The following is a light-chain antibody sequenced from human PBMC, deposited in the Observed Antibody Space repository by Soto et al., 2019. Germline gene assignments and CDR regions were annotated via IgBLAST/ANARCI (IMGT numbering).Light chain of an antibody. CDR2: DAS. CDR1: QSVSSY. J-gene: IGKJ5*01. CDR3: QQYNNWPPPT. Sequence: VLTQSPATLSLSPGERATLSCRASQSVSSYLAWYQQKPGQAPRLLIYDASNRATGIPARFSGSGSGTDFTLTISRLEPDDFVTYYCQQYNNWPPPTFGQGTRLEIK. V-gene: IGKV3-11*01.